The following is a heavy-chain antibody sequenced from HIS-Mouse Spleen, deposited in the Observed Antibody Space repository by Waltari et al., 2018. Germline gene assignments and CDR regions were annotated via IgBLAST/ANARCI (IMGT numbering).Heavy chain of an antibody. V-gene: IGHV4-39*07. Sequence: QLQLQESGPGLVKPSETLSLTCPVHGGSLSSRSYDWGWIRHPPGKGLEWIGSIYYSGSTYYNPSLKSRVTISVDTSKNQFSLKLSSVTAADTAVYYCAREIPYSSSWYDWYFDLWGRGTLVTVSS. CDR2: IYYSGST. J-gene: IGHJ2*01. CDR3: AREIPYSSSWYDWYFDL. CDR1: GGSLSSRSYD. D-gene: IGHD6-13*01.